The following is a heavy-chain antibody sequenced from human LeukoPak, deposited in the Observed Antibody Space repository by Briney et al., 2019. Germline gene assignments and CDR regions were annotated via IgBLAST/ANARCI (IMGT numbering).Heavy chain of an antibody. D-gene: IGHD4-17*01. CDR2: INWNGGST. Sequence: GGSLRLSCAASGFTFSSYDMSWVRQAPGKGLEWVSGINWNGGSTGYADSVKGRFTISRDNAKNSLYLQMNSLRAEDTALYHCARAVQGHDYGDYGDYYYGMDVWGQGTTVTVSS. V-gene: IGHV3-20*01. CDR3: ARAVQGHDYGDYGDYYYGMDV. CDR1: GFTFSSYD. J-gene: IGHJ6*02.